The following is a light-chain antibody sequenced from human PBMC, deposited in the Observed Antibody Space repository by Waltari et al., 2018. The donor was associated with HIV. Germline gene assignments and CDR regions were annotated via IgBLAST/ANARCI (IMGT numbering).Light chain of an antibody. CDR3: QQYYSSPRT. J-gene: IGKJ1*01. Sequence: DIVMTQSPDSLAVSLGERATINCKSSQSVLYTSNNRNYLAWYQQKPGQPPKLLIYWASTRESGVPDRFSGSGSGTEFTLTISSLQAEDVGVYYCQQYYSSPRTFGQGTKVEIK. V-gene: IGKV4-1*01. CDR2: WAS. CDR1: QSVLYTSNNRNY.